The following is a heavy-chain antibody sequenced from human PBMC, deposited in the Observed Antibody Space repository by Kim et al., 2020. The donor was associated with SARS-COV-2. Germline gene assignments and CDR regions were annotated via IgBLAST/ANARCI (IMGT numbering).Heavy chain of an antibody. V-gene: IGHV3-30*02. CDR3: AKSRVDCSGGSFYHYFDY. Sequence: KGRFTISRDNSKNTLYLQMNSLRAEDTAVYYCAKSRVDCSGGSFYHYFDYWGQGTLVTVSS. D-gene: IGHD2-15*01. J-gene: IGHJ4*02.